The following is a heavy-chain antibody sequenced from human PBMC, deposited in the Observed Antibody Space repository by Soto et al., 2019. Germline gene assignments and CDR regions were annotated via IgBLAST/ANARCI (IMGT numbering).Heavy chain of an antibody. CDR3: ASAEYGLVISRH. Sequence: QVQLQQWGAGLLKPSETLSLTCAVYGGSFSGYYWSWIRQPPGKGLEWIGEINHSGSTNNNPSLKSRVTISVDKSKNQFSLKLSSVTAADTAVYYCASAEYGLVISRHWGQGTLVTVSS. CDR1: GGSFSGYY. J-gene: IGHJ4*02. V-gene: IGHV4-34*01. D-gene: IGHD3-9*01. CDR2: INHSGST.